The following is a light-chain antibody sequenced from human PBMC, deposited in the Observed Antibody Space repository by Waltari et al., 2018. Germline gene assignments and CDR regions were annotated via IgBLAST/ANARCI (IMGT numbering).Light chain of an antibody. CDR2: WSS. J-gene: IGKJ1*01. Sequence: DIVMTQSPDSLAVSLGERATINCKSSQSVLFSSSNKNYLAWYQQKPGQPPKLLIYWSSTRESGVPDRFSSSGSGRDFTLTISSLQAEDVAVYYCQQYYSGRTFGQGTKVEIK. CDR3: QQYYSGRT. CDR1: QSVLFSSSNKNY. V-gene: IGKV4-1*01.